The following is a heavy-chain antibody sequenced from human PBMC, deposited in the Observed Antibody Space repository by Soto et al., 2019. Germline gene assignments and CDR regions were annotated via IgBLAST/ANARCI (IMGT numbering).Heavy chain of an antibody. V-gene: IGHV3-23*01. CDR3: AKNRGRELPTDIVI. CDR2: MSGSSSTT. CDR1: GLTFSNYA. Sequence: PGGSLRLSCATSGLTFSNYAMSWVRQAPGGGLEWVSSMSGSSSTTYYADSVRGRFTISRDRSKNTLYLQRSSLRAEDAALYYCAKNRGRELPTDIVIWGQGTLVTISS. D-gene: IGHD1-26*01. J-gene: IGHJ4*02.